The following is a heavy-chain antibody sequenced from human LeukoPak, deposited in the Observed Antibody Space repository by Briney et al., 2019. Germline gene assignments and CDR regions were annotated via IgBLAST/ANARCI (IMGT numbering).Heavy chain of an antibody. CDR3: ARPLYYYDSSGYHRGGNAFDI. Sequence: SETLSLTCTVSGGSISSSSYYWGWIRQPPGKGLEWIGSIYYSGSTYYNPSLKSRVTISVDTSKNQFSLKLSSVTAADTAVYYCARPLYYYDSSGYHRGGNAFDIWGQGTMVTVSS. V-gene: IGHV4-39*07. D-gene: IGHD3-22*01. J-gene: IGHJ3*02. CDR1: GGSISSSSYY. CDR2: IYYSGST.